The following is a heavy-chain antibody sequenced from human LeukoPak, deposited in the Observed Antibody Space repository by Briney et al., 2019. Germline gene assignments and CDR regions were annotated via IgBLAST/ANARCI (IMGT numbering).Heavy chain of an antibody. CDR1: GYTFTSYG. V-gene: IGHV1-69*13. CDR2: IIPIFGTA. D-gene: IGHD3-22*01. J-gene: IGHJ4*02. CDR3: ASGYYDSSGYYGLDY. Sequence: ASVKVSCKASGYTFTSYGISWVRQAPGQGLEWMGGIIPIFGTANYAQKFQGRVTITADESTSTAYMELSSLRSEDTAVYYCASGYYDSSGYYGLDYWGQGTLVTVSS.